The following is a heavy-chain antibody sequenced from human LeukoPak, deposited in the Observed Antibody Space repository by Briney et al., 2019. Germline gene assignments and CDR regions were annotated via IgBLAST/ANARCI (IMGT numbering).Heavy chain of an antibody. V-gene: IGHV4-4*07. CDR2: IYTSGST. CDR1: GGSISSYY. D-gene: IGHD6-19*01. Sequence: SETLSLTCTVSGGSISSYYWGWIRQPAGKGLEWIGRIYTSGSTNYNPSLKSRVTMSVDTSKNQFSLKLSSVTAADTAVYYCARDTVAAPVGWFDPWGQGTLVTVSS. CDR3: ARDTVAAPVGWFDP. J-gene: IGHJ5*02.